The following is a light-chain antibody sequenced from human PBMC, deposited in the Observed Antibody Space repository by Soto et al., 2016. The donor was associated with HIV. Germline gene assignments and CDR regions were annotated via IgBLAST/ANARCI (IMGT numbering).Light chain of an antibody. CDR1: QGISSY. V-gene: IGKV1-9*01. J-gene: IGKJ4*01. Sequence: DIQLTQSPSFLSASVGDRVTITCRASQGISSYLAWYQQKPGKAPKLLIYAASTLQSGVPSRFSGSGSRTEFTLTISSLQPEDFATYYCQQLNNYPLTFGGGTKVEIK. CDR2: AAS. CDR3: QQLNNYPLT.